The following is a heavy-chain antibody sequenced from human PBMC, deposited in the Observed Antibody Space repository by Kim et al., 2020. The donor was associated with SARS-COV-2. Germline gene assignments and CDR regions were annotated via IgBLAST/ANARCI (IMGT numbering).Heavy chain of an antibody. V-gene: IGHV3-11*04. CDR3: ARDFYDGSGSYSPGWYFDL. Sequence: GRFTISSDNAKNSLYLQMNSLRAEDTAVYYCARDFYDGSGSYSPGWYFDLWGRGTLVTVSS. J-gene: IGHJ2*01. D-gene: IGHD3-10*01.